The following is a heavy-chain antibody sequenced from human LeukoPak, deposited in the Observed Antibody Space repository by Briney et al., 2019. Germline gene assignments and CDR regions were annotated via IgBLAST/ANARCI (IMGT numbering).Heavy chain of an antibody. J-gene: IGHJ6*02. CDR1: GFTFSSHW. D-gene: IGHD1-26*01. CDR2: IYHSGST. Sequence: PGGSLRLSCAASGFTFSSHWMTWVRQAPGKGLEWIGYIYHSGSTYYNPSLKSRVTISVDRSKNQFSLKLSSVTTADTAVYYCARLIRATNGMDVWGQGTTVTVSS. V-gene: IGHV4-4*02. CDR3: ARLIRATNGMDV.